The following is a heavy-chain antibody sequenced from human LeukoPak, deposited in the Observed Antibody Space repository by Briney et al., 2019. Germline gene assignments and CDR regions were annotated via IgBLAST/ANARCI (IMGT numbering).Heavy chain of an antibody. CDR2: IKRDGSEK. Sequence: PGGSLRLSCAASGFTFSSYWMSWVRQAPGKGLEWVANIKRDGSEKYYVDSVKGRFTISRDNAKNSLYLQMNSLRAEDTAVYYCARVPTYYYGSGSSPSGSYYGFYNYWGRGTLVTVSS. V-gene: IGHV3-7*01. D-gene: IGHD3-10*01. CDR3: ARVPTYYYGSGSSPSGSYYGFYNY. CDR1: GFTFSSYW. J-gene: IGHJ4*02.